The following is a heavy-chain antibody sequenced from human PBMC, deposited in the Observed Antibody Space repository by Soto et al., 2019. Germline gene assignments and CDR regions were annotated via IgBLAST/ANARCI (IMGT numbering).Heavy chain of an antibody. Sequence: VGSLRLSCAASGFTFSSYAMSWVRQAPGKGLEWVSAISGSGGSTYYADSVKGRFTISRDNSKNTLYLQMNSLRAEDTAVYYCAKDVTIFGVVIPSPYFDYWGQGTLVTVSS. CDR2: ISGSGGST. V-gene: IGHV3-23*01. CDR3: AKDVTIFGVVIPSPYFDY. D-gene: IGHD3-3*01. J-gene: IGHJ4*02. CDR1: GFTFSSYA.